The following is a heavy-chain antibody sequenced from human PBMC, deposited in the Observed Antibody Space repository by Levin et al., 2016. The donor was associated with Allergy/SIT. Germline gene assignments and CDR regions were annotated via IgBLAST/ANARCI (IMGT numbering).Heavy chain of an antibody. J-gene: IGHJ4*02. CDR2: IKQDGSEK. CDR3: ASLGVLTSYPDY. V-gene: IGHV3-7*01. D-gene: IGHD3-9*01. Sequence: VRQAPGKGLEWVANIKQDGSEKYYVDSVRGRFTISRDNAKNSLYLQMNSLRAEDTAVYYCASLGVLTSYPDYWGQGTLVTVSS.